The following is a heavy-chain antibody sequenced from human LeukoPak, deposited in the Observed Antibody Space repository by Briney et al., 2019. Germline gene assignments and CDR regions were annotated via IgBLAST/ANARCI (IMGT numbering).Heavy chain of an antibody. Sequence: PSETLSLTCTVSGGSIRSSSHYWGWIRQPPGKGLEWIGSIYYSGSTCYNPSLKSRVTISVDTSKNQFSLKLSSVTAADTAVYCCARLGELSDYWGQGTLVTVSS. J-gene: IGHJ4*02. CDR2: IYYSGST. V-gene: IGHV4-39*01. CDR1: GGSIRSSSHY. D-gene: IGHD3-10*01. CDR3: ARLGELSDY.